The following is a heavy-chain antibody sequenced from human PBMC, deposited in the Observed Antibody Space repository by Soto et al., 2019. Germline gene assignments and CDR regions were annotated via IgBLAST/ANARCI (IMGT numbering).Heavy chain of an antibody. J-gene: IGHJ3*02. CDR1: GFTFSSYW. Sequence: EVQLVESGGGLVQPGGSLRLSCAAYGFTFSSYWMSWVRQAPGKGLEWVANIKQDGSEKYYVDSVKGRFTISRDNAKNSLYLQMNSLRAEDTAVYYCARDQASSGYYYRRDAFDIWGQGTMVTVSS. V-gene: IGHV3-7*01. CDR2: IKQDGSEK. D-gene: IGHD3-22*01. CDR3: ARDQASSGYYYRRDAFDI.